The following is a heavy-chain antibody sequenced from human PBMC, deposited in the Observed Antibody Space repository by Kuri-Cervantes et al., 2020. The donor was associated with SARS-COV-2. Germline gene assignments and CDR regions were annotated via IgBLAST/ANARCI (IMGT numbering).Heavy chain of an antibody. J-gene: IGHJ4*02. Sequence: GESLKISCAASGFTFSSYAMHWVRQAPGKGLEWVAVISYDGSNKYYADSVKGRFTISRDNSKNTLYLQMNSLRAEDTAVYYCARDQDYYDSNDYLDYWGQGTLVTVSS. D-gene: IGHD3-22*01. CDR2: ISYDGSNK. CDR1: GFTFSSYA. CDR3: ARDQDYYDSNDYLDY. V-gene: IGHV3-30*04.